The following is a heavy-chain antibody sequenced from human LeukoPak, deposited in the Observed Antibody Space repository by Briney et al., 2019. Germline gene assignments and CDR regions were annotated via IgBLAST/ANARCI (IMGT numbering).Heavy chain of an antibody. CDR3: ARVAMWRFGDAFDI. CDR1: GFTFSSYS. Sequence: GGSLRLSCAASGFTFSSYSMNWVRQAPGKGLEWVSSISSSSSYIYYADSVKGRSTISRDNAKNSLYLQMNSLRAEDTAVYYCARVAMWRFGDAFDIWGQGTMVTVSS. J-gene: IGHJ3*02. D-gene: IGHD3-10*01. CDR2: ISSSSSYI. V-gene: IGHV3-21*01.